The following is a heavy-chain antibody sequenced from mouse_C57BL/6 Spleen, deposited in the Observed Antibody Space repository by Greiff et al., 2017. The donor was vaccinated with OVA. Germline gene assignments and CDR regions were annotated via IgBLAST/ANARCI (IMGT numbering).Heavy chain of an antibody. J-gene: IGHJ3*01. CDR3: AREGDYGYDEKFAY. Sequence: VQLQQPGAELVKPGASVKLSCKASGYTFTSYWMHWVKQRPGQGLEWIGMIHPNSGSTNYNEKFKSKATLTVDKSSSTAYMQLSSLTSEDSAVYYCAREGDYGYDEKFAYWGQGTLVTVSA. CDR1: GYTFTSYW. V-gene: IGHV1-64*01. D-gene: IGHD2-2*01. CDR2: IHPNSGST.